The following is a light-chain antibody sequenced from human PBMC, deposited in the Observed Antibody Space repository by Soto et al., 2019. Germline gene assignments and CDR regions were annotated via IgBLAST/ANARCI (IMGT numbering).Light chain of an antibody. J-gene: IGKJ3*01. Sequence: DIQMTQSPSSLSASVGDRVTITCRASQSINRYLNWYQHKPGKAPKFLIQAASSLQSGVPSRFSGSGSGTDFTLTISSLQPEDFATYYCQQSYSTLVTFGPGTKVGIK. V-gene: IGKV1-39*01. CDR2: AAS. CDR1: QSINRY. CDR3: QQSYSTLVT.